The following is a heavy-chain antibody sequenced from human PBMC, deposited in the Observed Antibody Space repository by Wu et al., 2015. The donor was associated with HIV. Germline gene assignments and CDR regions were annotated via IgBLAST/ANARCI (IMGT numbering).Heavy chain of an antibody. V-gene: IGHV1-8*01. D-gene: IGHD3-9*01. J-gene: IGHJ5*02. CDR1: GYTFTSYD. CDR3: ARGRGLRYFDSVPPTFDFFDP. Sequence: QVQLVQSGAEVKKPGASVKVSCKASGYTFTSYDIHWVRQAPGQGLEWMGWMNPNMGNTEPTQKFQGRVTMTKNTSINTAYMELSSLRSDDTAVYFCARGRGLRYFDSVPPTFDFFDPWGQGTLVTVSS. CDR2: MNPNMGNT.